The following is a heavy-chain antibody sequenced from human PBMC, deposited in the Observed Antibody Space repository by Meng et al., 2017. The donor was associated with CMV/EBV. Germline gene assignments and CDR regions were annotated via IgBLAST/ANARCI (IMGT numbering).Heavy chain of an antibody. CDR2: INWNGGST. CDR1: GFTFDDYG. J-gene: IGHJ5*02. D-gene: IGHD6-13*01. V-gene: IGHV3-20*04. Sequence: GESLKISCAASGFTFDDYGMSWVRQAPGKGLEWVSGINWNGGSTGYADSVKGRFTISRDNAKNSLYLQMNSLRAEDTALYYCAKAHSSSWRAWFDPWGQGTLVTVSS. CDR3: AKAHSSSWRAWFDP.